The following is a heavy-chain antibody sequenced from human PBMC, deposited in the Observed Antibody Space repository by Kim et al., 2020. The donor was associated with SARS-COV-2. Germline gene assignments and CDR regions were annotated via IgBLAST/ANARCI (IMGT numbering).Heavy chain of an antibody. CDR3: ARALGLNAEYFHH. CDR2: ISRSGSTI. CDR1: GFIFSSYE. D-gene: IGHD3-16*01. J-gene: IGHJ1*01. V-gene: IGHV3-48*03. Sequence: GGSLRLSCAASGFIFSSYEMNWVRQAPGKGLEWVSYISRSGSTIFYADSVKGQFTISRDNARNSLYLQMNSLRVEDTAVYYCARALGLNAEYFHHWGQGTLVTVSS.